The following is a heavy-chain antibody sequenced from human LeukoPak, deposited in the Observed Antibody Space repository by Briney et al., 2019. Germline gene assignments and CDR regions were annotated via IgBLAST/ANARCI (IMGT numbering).Heavy chain of an antibody. V-gene: IGHV1-24*01. J-gene: IGHJ4*02. CDR1: GYTLTELS. CDR2: FDPEDGET. CDR3: ATGLRFLEWLSAPDFDY. D-gene: IGHD3-3*01. Sequence: ASVKVSCKVSGYTLTELSMHWVRLAPGKGPEWMGGFDPEDGETIYAQKFQGRVTMTEDTSTDTAYMELSSLRSEDTAVYYCATGLRFLEWLSAPDFDYWGQGTQVTVSS.